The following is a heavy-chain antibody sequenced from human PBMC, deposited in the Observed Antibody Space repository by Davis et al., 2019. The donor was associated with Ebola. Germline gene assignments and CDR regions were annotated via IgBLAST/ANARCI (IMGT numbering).Heavy chain of an antibody. V-gene: IGHV4-38-2*02. CDR2: IYHSGST. D-gene: IGHD4-17*01. Sequence: MPSETLSLTCTVSGYSISSGYYWGWIRQPPGKGLEWIGSIYHSGSTYYNPSLKSRVTISVDTSKNQFSLKLSSVTAADTAVYYCAREPNGDYDAFDIWGQGTMVTVSS. CDR3: AREPNGDYDAFDI. J-gene: IGHJ3*02. CDR1: GYSISSGYY.